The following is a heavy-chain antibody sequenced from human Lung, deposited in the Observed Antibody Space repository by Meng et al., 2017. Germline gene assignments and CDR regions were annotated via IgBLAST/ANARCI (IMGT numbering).Heavy chain of an antibody. CDR2: INHSGST. CDR3: ARGPTTMAHDFDY. J-gene: IGHJ4*02. Sequence: QVQLPQWGAGLLKPSETLSLTCVVSGGSFSDYYWSWIRPPPGKGLEWIGEINHSGSTNYNPSLESRATISVDTSQNNLSLKLSSVTAADSAVYYCARGPTTMAHDFDYWGQGTLVTVSS. CDR1: GGSFSDYY. V-gene: IGHV4-34*01. D-gene: IGHD4-11*01.